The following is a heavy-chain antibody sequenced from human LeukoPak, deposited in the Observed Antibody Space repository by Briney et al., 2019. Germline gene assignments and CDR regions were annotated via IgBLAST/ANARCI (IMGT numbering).Heavy chain of an antibody. J-gene: IGHJ4*02. V-gene: IGHV3-64*01. CDR2: ISSNGGST. CDR1: GFTFSSYA. D-gene: IGHD2-21*02. Sequence: GGSLRLSCAASGFTFSSYAMSWVRQAPGKGLEYVSAISSNGGSTYYANSVKGRFTISRDNSKNTLYLQMGSLRAEDMAVYYCARGVLYCGGDCYSDYWGQGTLVTVSS. CDR3: ARGVLYCGGDCYSDY.